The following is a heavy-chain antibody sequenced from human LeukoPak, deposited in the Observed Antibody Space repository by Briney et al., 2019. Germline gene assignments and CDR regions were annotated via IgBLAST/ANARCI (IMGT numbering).Heavy chain of an antibody. CDR1: GFTFTDTY. V-gene: IGHV3-11*04. J-gene: IGHJ3*01. Sequence: GGSLRLSCAVSGFTFTDTYMTWIRQAPGKGLESLSYISPSGTDISYADSVKGRFTISRDNSKNTLYLQMNSLRAEDTAVYYCAKFFTGEYVRAFDVWGQGTMVTVSS. D-gene: IGHD3-10*02. CDR2: ISPSGTDI. CDR3: AKFFTGEYVRAFDV.